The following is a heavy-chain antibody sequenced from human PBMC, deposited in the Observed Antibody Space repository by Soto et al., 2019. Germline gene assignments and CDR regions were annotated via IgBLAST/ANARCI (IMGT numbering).Heavy chain of an antibody. CDR2: ISGSGGST. D-gene: IGHD6-13*01. CDR3: AKRDWSSWLPFDY. CDR1: GFIFSSDA. V-gene: IGHV3-23*01. Sequence: GGSLRLSCAASGFIFSSDAMSWVRQAPGKGLEWVSAISGSGGSTYYADSVKGRFTISRDNSKNTLYLQMNSLRAEDTAVYYCAKRDWSSWLPFDYWGQGTLVSVSS. J-gene: IGHJ4*02.